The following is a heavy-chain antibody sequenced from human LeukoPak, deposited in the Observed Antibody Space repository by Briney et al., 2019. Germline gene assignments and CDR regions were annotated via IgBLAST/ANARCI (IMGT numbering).Heavy chain of an antibody. J-gene: IGHJ4*02. CDR3: AGDSPSYSSGWYVVGY. CDR2: ISHRGIT. Sequence: SETLSLTCSVSGVSSSCFHWGWMRQPPGRGLEGIRYISHRGITTHAPPRKSRVTISVDTSRNQFSLKLSCVTAAETAVYYCAGDSPSYSSGWYVVGYWGQGTLVTVSS. D-gene: IGHD6-19*01. CDR1: GVSSSCFH. V-gene: IGHV4-59*01.